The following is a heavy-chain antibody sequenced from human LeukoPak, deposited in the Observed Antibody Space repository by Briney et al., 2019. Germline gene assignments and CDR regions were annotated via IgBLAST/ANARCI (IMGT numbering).Heavy chain of an antibody. J-gene: IGHJ4*02. CDR1: GFTFSSYA. CDR2: ISGGGGST. CDR3: AKASPFGGVIDPFDY. V-gene: IGHV3-23*01. D-gene: IGHD3-16*02. Sequence: GGSLRLSCAASGFTFSSYAMSWVRQAPGKGLEWVSAISGGGGSTYYADSVKGRFTISRDNSKNTLYLQMNSLRVEDTAVYYCAKASPFGGVIDPFDYWGQGTLVTVSS.